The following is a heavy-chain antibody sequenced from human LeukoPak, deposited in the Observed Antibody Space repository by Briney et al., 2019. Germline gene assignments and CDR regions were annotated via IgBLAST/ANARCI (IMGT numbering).Heavy chain of an antibody. CDR2: ISFDETKK. CDR1: GFSFSKYA. CDR3: ARMKAIKGASLDY. D-gene: IGHD5-24*01. Sequence: PGGSLRLSCAASGFSFSKYAMHWVRQAPGKGLEWVAVISFDETKKYYADSVKGRFTISRDNSNNTLFLQMNSLKTEDTAVYFCARMKAIKGASLDYWGQGSLVTVSS. V-gene: IGHV3-30-3*01. J-gene: IGHJ4*02.